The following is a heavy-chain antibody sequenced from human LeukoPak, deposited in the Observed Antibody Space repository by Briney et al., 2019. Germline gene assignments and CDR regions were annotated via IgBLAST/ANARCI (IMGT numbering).Heavy chain of an antibody. CDR2: IYYSGST. Sequence: SRTLSLTCAVSGGSISSGDYSWSWIRQPPGKGLEWIGYIYYSGSTYYNPSLKSRVTISVDTSKNQFSLKLSSVTAADTAVYYCARGSTFGGEDYWGQGTLVTVSS. D-gene: IGHD3-10*01. J-gene: IGHJ4*02. CDR3: ARGSTFGGEDY. CDR1: GGSISSGDYS. V-gene: IGHV4-30-4*01.